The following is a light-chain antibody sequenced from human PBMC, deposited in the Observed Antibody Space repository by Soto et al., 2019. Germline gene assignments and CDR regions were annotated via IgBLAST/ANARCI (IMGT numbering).Light chain of an antibody. J-gene: IGKJ1*01. CDR3: QQRANWPPVT. CDR2: GAS. V-gene: IGKV3-15*01. CDR1: QSVATN. Sequence: EIVMTQSPATLSVSPGERSTLSCRASQSVATNLAWYQQKPCQPPRLLIYGASTRATGIPARFSGSGSGTEFTLTIRSLQSVDFAVYYCQQRANWPPVTFGQGTTVDIK.